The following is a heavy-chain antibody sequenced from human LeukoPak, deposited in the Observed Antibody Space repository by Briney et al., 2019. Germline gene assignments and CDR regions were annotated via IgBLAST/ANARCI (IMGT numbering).Heavy chain of an antibody. D-gene: IGHD2-2*03. V-gene: IGHV3-21*01. CDR3: ARDDGYCSSTSCPDSWFDP. CDR2: ISSSSSSYI. Sequence: GGSLRLSCAASGFTFSSYSMNWVRQAPGKGLEWVSSISSSSSSYIYYADSVKGRFTISRDNAKNSLYLQMNSLRAEDTAVYYCARDDGYCSSTSCPDSWFDPWGQGTLVTVSS. J-gene: IGHJ5*02. CDR1: GFTFSSYS.